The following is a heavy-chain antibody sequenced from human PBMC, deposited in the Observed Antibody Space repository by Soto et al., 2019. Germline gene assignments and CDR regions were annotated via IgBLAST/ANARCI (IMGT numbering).Heavy chain of an antibody. Sequence: SWKASGYSFTIYDINWVRQAPGKGLEWVSVIYSGGNTYYADSVKGRFTISRDNSKNTLYLQMNSLRAEDTAVYYCARNYYDSGGGFDYWGQGTLVTVSS. J-gene: IGHJ4*02. CDR1: GYSFTIYD. V-gene: IGHV3-53*01. CDR3: ARNYYDSGGGFDY. CDR2: IYSGGNT. D-gene: IGHD3-22*01.